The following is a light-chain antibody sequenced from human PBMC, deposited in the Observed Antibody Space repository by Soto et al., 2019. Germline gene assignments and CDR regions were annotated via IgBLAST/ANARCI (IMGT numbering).Light chain of an antibody. V-gene: IGKV3-20*01. Sequence: SVFTQSPGTLSLSPVEKATLSCRASQSVSSSYLAWYQQKPGQAPRLLIYGASSRATGIPDRFSGSGSGTDFTLTISRLEPEDFAVYYCQQYGSSPWTFGQGTKVDIK. CDR2: GAS. CDR3: QQYGSSPWT. J-gene: IGKJ1*01. CDR1: QSVSSSY.